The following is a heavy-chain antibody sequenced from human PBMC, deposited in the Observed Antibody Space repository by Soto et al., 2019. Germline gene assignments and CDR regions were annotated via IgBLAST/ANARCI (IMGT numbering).Heavy chain of an antibody. V-gene: IGHV4-31*03. CDR1: GDSISSDGYY. D-gene: IGHD3-9*01. J-gene: IGHJ3*01. CDR2: FYYSGTT. CDR3: ARRHDILTGSDSFDV. Sequence: QVKLKKPGPGLVRPSQTLSLTCTLSGDSISSDGYYWSWIRQRPGRGLGWIGDFYYSGTTSYYPSLRSRLTISVDTSKNQFSLRLSSVTATDTAVYYCARRHDILTGSDSFDVWGRGTLVTVSS.